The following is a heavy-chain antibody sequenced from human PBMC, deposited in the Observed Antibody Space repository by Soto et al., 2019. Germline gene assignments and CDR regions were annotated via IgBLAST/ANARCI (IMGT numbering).Heavy chain of an antibody. CDR1: GGTFSSYA. CDR3: ACWHSSSRTYYYYYGMDV. J-gene: IGHJ6*02. Sequence: QVQLVQSGAEVKKPGSSVKVSCKASGGTFSSYAISWVRQAPGQGLEWMGGIIPIFGTANYAQKFQGRVTITADESTSTAYMELSSLRSEDTAVYYCACWHSSSRTYYYYYGMDVWGQGTTVTVSS. D-gene: IGHD6-6*01. V-gene: IGHV1-69*01. CDR2: IIPIFGTA.